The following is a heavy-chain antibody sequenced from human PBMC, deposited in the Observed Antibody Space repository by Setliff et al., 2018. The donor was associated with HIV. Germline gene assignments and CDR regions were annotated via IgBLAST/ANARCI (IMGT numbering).Heavy chain of an antibody. CDR3: AKGWLPTDYSFFYMDI. CDR2: IVPMLGAA. CDR1: GGRFRTYA. D-gene: IGHD6-19*01. J-gene: IGHJ6*03. V-gene: IGHV1-69*10. Sequence: ASVKVSCKASGGRFRTYAISWVRQAPGHGPEWMGGIVPMLGAASYAREFQGRVTITADKSTNTIYLDVRSLRFEDTAVYYCAKGWLPTDYSFFYMDIWGKGTTVTVPS.